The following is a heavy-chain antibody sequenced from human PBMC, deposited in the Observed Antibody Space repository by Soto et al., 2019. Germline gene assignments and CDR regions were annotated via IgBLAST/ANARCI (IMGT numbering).Heavy chain of an antibody. D-gene: IGHD3-16*01. V-gene: IGHV3-23*01. CDR1: GFTFNSYT. CDR3: ERFGIATLCVHDY. Sequence: EVQLLESGGGLVQPGGSLRLSCAASGFTFNSYTMSWVRQAPGKGLEWVSSISGSGGTTYYADSVKGRFTISRDNSKNTLYLEMNNPRADDTAVYYCERFGIATLCVHDYWGQGTRVTVSS. CDR2: ISGSGGTT. J-gene: IGHJ4*02.